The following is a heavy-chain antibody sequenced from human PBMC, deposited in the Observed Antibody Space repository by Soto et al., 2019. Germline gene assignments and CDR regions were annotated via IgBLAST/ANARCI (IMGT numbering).Heavy chain of an antibody. J-gene: IGHJ6*01. D-gene: IGHD2-15*01. V-gene: IGHV4-34*01. CDR1: GGSFSGYY. Sequence: PSETLSPTCAVYGGSFSGYYWSWIRQPPGKGLEWIGEINHSGSTNYNPSLKSRVTISVDTSKNQFTLKLSSATAADTAVYCCARFQVAQYGIDAWGQGTQVT. CDR3: ARFQVAQYGIDA. CDR2: INHSGST.